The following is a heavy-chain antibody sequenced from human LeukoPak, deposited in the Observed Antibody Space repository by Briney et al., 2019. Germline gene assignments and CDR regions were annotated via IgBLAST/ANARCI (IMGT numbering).Heavy chain of an antibody. CDR1: GGSISSGDSS. Sequence: SQTLSLTCTVSGGSISSGDSSWSWIRQPPGKGLEWIGYIYSSGDTYYNPSLKSRVTISVDTSKNQFSLRLSPVTAADTAVYYCARTPGYCSGTSCYIGYWGQGTLVTVSS. J-gene: IGHJ4*02. CDR3: ARTPGYCSGTSCYIGY. V-gene: IGHV4-30-4*01. CDR2: IYSSGDT. D-gene: IGHD2-2*02.